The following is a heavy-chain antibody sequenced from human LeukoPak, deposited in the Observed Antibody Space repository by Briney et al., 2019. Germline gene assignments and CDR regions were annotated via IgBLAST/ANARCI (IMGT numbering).Heavy chain of an antibody. D-gene: IGHD6-13*01. CDR1: GGSISSYY. CDR3: ARQRGSSSWYGWRFDP. CDR2: IYYSGST. V-gene: IGHV4-59*08. J-gene: IGHJ5*02. Sequence: SETLSLTCTVSGGSISSYYWSWIRQPPGKGLEWIGYIYYSGSTNYNPSLKSRVTISVDTSKNQFSLKLSSVTAADTAVYYCARQRGSSSWYGWRFDPWGQGTLVTVSS.